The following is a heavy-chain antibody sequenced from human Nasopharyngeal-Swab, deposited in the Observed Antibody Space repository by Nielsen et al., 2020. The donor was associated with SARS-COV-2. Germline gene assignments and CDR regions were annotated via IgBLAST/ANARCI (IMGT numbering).Heavy chain of an antibody. CDR1: GFTFSIYG. CDR3: ARDLEYSSSGDIYNYYAVDV. D-gene: IGHD6-13*01. J-gene: IGHJ6*02. Sequence: GGSLRLSCAASGFTFSIYGMHWVRQAPGKGLEWVAVIWYDGSKDYCSDSVKGRFTVSRDNSRDTLYLQMSSLRVDDTAVYYCARDLEYSSSGDIYNYYAVDVWGPGTTVTVSS. V-gene: IGHV3-33*01. CDR2: IWYDGSKD.